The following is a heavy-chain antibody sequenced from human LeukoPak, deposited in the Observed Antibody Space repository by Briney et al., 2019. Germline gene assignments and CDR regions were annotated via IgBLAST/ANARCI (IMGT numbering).Heavy chain of an antibody. Sequence: GGSLRLSCAASGFPFSRSYMNWVRQAPGEGREWVATIKQDGVDKYYVDSVKGRFTISRDTAKNSLFLQMNSLRAEDTAVYYCARDPSRYDLDYWGQGTLVTVSS. J-gene: IGHJ4*02. D-gene: IGHD5-12*01. CDR2: IKQDGVDK. CDR3: ARDPSRYDLDY. CDR1: GFPFSRSY. V-gene: IGHV3-7*01.